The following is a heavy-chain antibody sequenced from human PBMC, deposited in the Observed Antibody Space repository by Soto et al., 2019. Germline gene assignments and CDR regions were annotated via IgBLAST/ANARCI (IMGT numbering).Heavy chain of an antibody. D-gene: IGHD1-7*01. CDR1: GGSFTSNNW. CDR3: ASRDPGTSVDY. V-gene: IGHV4-4*02. Sequence: SETLSLTCAVSGGSFTSNNWWTWVRQPPGQGLEWVGEIYRTGSTNYNPSLKSRVTISLDKSENQFSLKVTSLTAADTAVYYCASRDPGTSVDYWGQGTLVTVSS. J-gene: IGHJ4*02. CDR2: IYRTGST.